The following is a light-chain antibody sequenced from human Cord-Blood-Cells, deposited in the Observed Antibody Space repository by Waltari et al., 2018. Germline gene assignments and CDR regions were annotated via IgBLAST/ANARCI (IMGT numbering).Light chain of an antibody. V-gene: IGLV2-8*01. Sequence: QSALTQPPSASGSPGQSVTISYTGTSSDVGGYNYVSWYQQHPGKAPKLMIYEVSKRPSGVPGRFSGSKSGNTASLTVSGLQAEDEADYYCSSYAGSNNLIFGTGTKVTVL. CDR3: SSYAGSNNLI. J-gene: IGLJ1*01. CDR1: SSDVGGYNY. CDR2: EVS.